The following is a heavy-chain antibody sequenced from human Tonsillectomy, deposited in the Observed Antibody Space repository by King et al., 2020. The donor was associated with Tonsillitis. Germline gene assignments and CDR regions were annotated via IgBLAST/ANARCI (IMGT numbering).Heavy chain of an antibody. J-gene: IGHJ6*03. Sequence: VQLVESGGGLVKPGGSLRLSCAASGFTFSDYYMSWIRQAPGKGLEWLSYISGTGNTIYYADSVKGRFTISRDNAPNSLSLQMHSLRAEDTAVYYCARDYDFWGGYYYYYMDVWGKGTTVTVSS. CDR1: GFTFSDYY. D-gene: IGHD3-3*01. CDR2: ISGTGNTI. CDR3: ARDYDFWGGYYYYYMDV. V-gene: IGHV3-11*01.